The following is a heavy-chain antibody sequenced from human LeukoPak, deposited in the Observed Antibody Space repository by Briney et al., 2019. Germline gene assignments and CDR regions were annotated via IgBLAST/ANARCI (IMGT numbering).Heavy chain of an antibody. Sequence: GGSLRLSCAASGFTFRNYVIHWVRQAPGKGLEWVAVTSSDLNVRLYADSVKGRFTISRDNSRGTLYLQMNSLRPEDTAIYYCAREGYYGSGSPPSLYFDYWGQGTLVTVSS. V-gene: IGHV3-30-3*01. D-gene: IGHD3-10*01. CDR3: AREGYYGSGSPPSLYFDY. CDR2: TSSDLNVR. CDR1: GFTFRNYV. J-gene: IGHJ4*02.